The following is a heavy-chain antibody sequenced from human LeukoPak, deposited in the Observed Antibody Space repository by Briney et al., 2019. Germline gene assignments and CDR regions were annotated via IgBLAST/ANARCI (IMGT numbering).Heavy chain of an antibody. D-gene: IGHD6-19*01. CDR3: ARGLSGYSSSLDY. Sequence: PGGSLRLSCAAYGFTFSSYWMHWVRPAPGKGRVWFLRINSDRRNTTDADSVKGRFTNSRDNAKNTLYLQMNSLRAEDTAVYYRARGLSGYSSSLDYWGQGTLVTVSS. CDR2: INSDRRNT. J-gene: IGHJ4*02. CDR1: GFTFSSYW. V-gene: IGHV3-74*01.